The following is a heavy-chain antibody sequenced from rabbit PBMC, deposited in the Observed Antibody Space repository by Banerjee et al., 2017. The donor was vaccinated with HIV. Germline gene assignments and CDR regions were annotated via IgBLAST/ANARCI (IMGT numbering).Heavy chain of an antibody. CDR1: GFSFSSSYW. CDR3: ARDTNSGYVYADYLNL. V-gene: IGHV1S45*01. D-gene: IGHD6-1*01. Sequence: QQQLEESGGDLVKPGASLTLTCTASGFSFSSSYWICWVRQAPGKGLEWIGCINTGSGSTDYASWAKGRFTISKTSSTTVTLQMTSLTAADTATYFCARDTNSGYVYADYLNLWGQGTLVTVS. J-gene: IGHJ4*01. CDR2: INTGSGST.